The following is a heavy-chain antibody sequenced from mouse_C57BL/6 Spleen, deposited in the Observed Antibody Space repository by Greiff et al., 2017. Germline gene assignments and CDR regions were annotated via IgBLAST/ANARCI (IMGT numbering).Heavy chain of an antibody. CDR1: GYTFTSYT. CDR3: ARCDTTVVATPFDY. D-gene: IGHD1-1*01. V-gene: IGHV1-4*01. Sequence: QVQLQQSGAELARPGASVKMSCKASGYTFTSYTMHWVKQRPGQGLEWIGYINPSSGYTKYNQKFKDKATSTADKSSSTAYMQLSSLTSEDSAVYYCARCDTTVVATPFDYWGQGTTLTVSS. J-gene: IGHJ2*01. CDR2: INPSSGYT.